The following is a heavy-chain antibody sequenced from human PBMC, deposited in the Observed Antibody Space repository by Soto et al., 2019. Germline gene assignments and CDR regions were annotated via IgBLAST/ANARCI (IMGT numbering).Heavy chain of an antibody. D-gene: IGHD2-2*01. CDR2: ISGSGGST. J-gene: IGHJ4*02. CDR1: GFTFSSYA. Sequence: PGGSLRLSCAASGFTFSSYAMSWVRQAPGKGLEWVSAISGSGGSTYYADSVKGRFTISRDNSKNTLYLQMNSLRAEDTAVYYCAKDFSRAIVVVPAADSGYDYNYWGQGTLVTVSS. V-gene: IGHV3-23*01. CDR3: AKDFSRAIVVVPAADSGYDYNY.